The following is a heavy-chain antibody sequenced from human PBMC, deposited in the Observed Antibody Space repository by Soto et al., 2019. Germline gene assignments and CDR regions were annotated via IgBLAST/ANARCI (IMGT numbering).Heavy chain of an antibody. CDR3: ARRYGGNFDY. D-gene: IGHD2-15*01. CDR2: IYYSGST. CDR1: GGSISSGGYY. V-gene: IGHV4-31*03. Sequence: SETLSLTCTVSGGSISSGGYYWSWIRQHPGKGLEWIGYIYYSGSTYYNPSLKSRVTISVDTSKNQFSLKLSSVTAADTAAYYCARRYGGNFDYWGQGTLVTVSS. J-gene: IGHJ4*02.